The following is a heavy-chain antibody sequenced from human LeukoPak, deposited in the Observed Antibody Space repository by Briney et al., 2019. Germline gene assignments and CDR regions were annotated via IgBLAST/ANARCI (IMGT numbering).Heavy chain of an antibody. D-gene: IGHD3-10*01. CDR2: ISSSSSTI. V-gene: IGHV3-48*01. CDR3: AKDPYYYGSGTLDAFDI. Sequence: PGGSLRLSCAASGFTFSSYSMNWVRQAPGKGLEWVSYISSSSSTIYYADSVKGRFTISRDNSKNTLYLQMNNLRAEDTAVYYCAKDPYYYGSGTLDAFDIWGQGTMVTVSS. J-gene: IGHJ3*02. CDR1: GFTFSSYS.